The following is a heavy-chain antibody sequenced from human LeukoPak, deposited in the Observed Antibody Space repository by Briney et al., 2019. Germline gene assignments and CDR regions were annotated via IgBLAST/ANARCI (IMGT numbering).Heavy chain of an antibody. Sequence: PSETLSLTCAVYGGSFSGYYWRWIRQPPGKGLEWIGEINHSGSTNYNPSLKSRVTISVDTSKNQFSLKLSSVTAADTAVYYCARVRYNWNGGYFDYWGQGTLVTVSS. D-gene: IGHD1-20*01. V-gene: IGHV4-34*01. CDR1: GGSFSGYY. J-gene: IGHJ4*02. CDR3: ARVRYNWNGGYFDY. CDR2: INHSGST.